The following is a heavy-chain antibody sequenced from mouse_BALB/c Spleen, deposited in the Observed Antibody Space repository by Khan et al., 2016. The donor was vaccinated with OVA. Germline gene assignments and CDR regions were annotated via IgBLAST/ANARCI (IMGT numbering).Heavy chain of an antibody. CDR3: ARRGVYGSFAY. CDR2: INPSTGYT. CDR1: GYTFTTYW. D-gene: IGHD1-1*02. V-gene: IGHV1-7*01. J-gene: IGHJ3*01. Sequence: QVQLQQPGAELAKPGASVKMSCKASGYTFTTYWMHWVKQRPGQGLDWIGYINPSTGYTEYNQKFKDKATLTADKSSSTAYMQLNSLTSEDSAVYYCARRGVYGSFAYWGQGTLVTVSA.